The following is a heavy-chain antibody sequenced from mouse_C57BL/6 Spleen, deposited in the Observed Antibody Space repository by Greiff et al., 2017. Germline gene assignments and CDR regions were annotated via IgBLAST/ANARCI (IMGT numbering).Heavy chain of an antibody. J-gene: IGHJ1*03. Sequence: VQLQESGAELVRPGTSVKVSCKASGYAFTNYLIEWVKQRPGQGLEWIGVINPGSGGTNYNEKFKGKATLTADKSSSTAYMQLSSLTSEDSAVYFCARAGVLRGYWYFDVWGTGTTVTVSS. CDR1: GYAFTNYL. D-gene: IGHD1-1*01. CDR2: INPGSGGT. V-gene: IGHV1-54*01. CDR3: ARAGVLRGYWYFDV.